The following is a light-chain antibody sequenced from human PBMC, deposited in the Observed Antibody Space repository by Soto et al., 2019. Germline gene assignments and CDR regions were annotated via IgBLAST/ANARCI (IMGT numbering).Light chain of an antibody. CDR1: QSVSSN. V-gene: IGKV3-11*01. CDR2: GAS. CDR3: QPRVKWRLT. Sequence: EMVLTQSPATLSLSPGERVTLSCRASQSVSSNLAGYQQKPGQAPRLLIYGASNRPTGIPARLSRSGSGTDITLTDSRRQPEVFAGDGCQPRVKWRLTFGGGTMVEIK. J-gene: IGKJ4*01.